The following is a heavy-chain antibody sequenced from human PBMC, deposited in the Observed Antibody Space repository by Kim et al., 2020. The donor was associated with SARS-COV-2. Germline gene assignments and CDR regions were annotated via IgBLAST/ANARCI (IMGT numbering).Heavy chain of an antibody. CDR1: GFTFSSYS. D-gene: IGHD5-12*01. J-gene: IGHJ4*02. Sequence: GGSLRLSCAASGFTFSSYSMHWVRQAPGKGLEWVSSISSSSSYIYYADSVKGRFTISRDNAENSLYLQMNSLRAEDTAVYYCSRSMVASVASTLDYWGQGTLVTVSS. V-gene: IGHV3-21*01. CDR3: SRSMVASVASTLDY. CDR2: ISSSSSYI.